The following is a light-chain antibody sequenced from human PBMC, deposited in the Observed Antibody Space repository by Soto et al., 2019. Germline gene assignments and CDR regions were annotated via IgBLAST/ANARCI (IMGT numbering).Light chain of an antibody. V-gene: IGLV1-47*01. CDR2: RND. CDR1: SSNIGSYY. CDR3: AAWDDSLSGPV. Sequence: QSVLTQPPSASRTPGQRVTISCSGSSSNIGSYYVYWYHQVPGTAPKLVIYRNDQRPSGVPDRFSGSKSGTSASLAISGLPSEDEAHYYCAAWDDSLSGPVFGGGTKLTVL. J-gene: IGLJ2*01.